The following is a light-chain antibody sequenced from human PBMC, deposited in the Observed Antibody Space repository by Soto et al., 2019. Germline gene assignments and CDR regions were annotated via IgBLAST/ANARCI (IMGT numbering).Light chain of an antibody. CDR2: LNSDGSH. Sequence: QLVLTQSPSASASLGASVKLTCTLSSLHNNYAIAWHQQQPEKGPRYLMKLNSDGSHTKGDGIPDRFSGSSSGTERHLTISSLQSEDEADYYCQTWGTAIHDVIFGGGTKLTVL. J-gene: IGLJ2*01. V-gene: IGLV4-69*01. CDR3: QTWGTAIHDVI. CDR1: SLHNNYA.